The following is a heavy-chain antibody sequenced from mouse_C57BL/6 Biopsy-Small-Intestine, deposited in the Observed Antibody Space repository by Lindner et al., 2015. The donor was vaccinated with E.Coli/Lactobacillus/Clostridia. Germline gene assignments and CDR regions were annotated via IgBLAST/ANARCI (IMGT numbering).Heavy chain of an antibody. J-gene: IGHJ2*01. CDR2: ILPGSGSP. CDR1: GYTFTGYW. V-gene: IGHV1-9*01. CDR3: AREGDYDYGVVDY. Sequence: QLQESGAEVMKPGASVTLSCKATGYTFTGYWIEWVKQRPGHGLEWIGEILPGSGSPKYNEKFKGKATFTADTSSNTANMQLSSLTTEDSAIYYCAREGDYDYGVVDYWGQGTTLTVSS. D-gene: IGHD2-4*01.